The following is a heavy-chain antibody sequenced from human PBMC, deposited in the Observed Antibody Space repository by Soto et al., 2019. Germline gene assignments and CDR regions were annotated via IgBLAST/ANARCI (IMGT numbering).Heavy chain of an antibody. CDR2: IYPGHPDT. V-gene: IGHV5-51*01. Sequence: PGESLKSSWKGSACSPTSYWSGWVLHLRVKNNDWMGIIYPGHPDTRYRPSFPGQVTTSADKSIRTAYLQWSSMKAPDTAKYYCARLPDGVRGSYGNYYYCDGMDVWGQGSTVTVSS. D-gene: IGHD3-10*01. CDR3: ARLPDGVRGSYGNYYYCDGMDV. CDR1: ACSPTSYW. J-gene: IGHJ6*02.